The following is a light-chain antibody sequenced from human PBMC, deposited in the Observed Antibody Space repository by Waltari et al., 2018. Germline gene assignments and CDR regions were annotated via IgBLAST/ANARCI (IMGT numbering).Light chain of an antibody. CDR2: AAT. CDR3: QQGYSSPPYT. Sequence: DIQMTQSPSTLSASVGDRVTITCRASQSISTDLNWYQQKPGKAPSLLIFAATSLQSGVPSRFSGSGSGTEFTLTINNLQPEDFATYYCQQGYSSPPYTFGQGTKLLI. V-gene: IGKV1-39*01. J-gene: IGKJ2*01. CDR1: QSISTD.